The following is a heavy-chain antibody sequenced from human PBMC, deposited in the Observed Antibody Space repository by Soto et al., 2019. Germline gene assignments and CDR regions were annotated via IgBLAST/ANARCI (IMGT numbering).Heavy chain of an antibody. D-gene: IGHD2-8*01. CDR2: ISGSGSGT. Sequence: EVQLSESGGGLVQPGGSLRLSCAASGFTISSYAMSWVRQAPGKGLEWVSGISGSGSGTYYADSVKGRFTISIDISKKTLYLQMNSLRAEDTAIYYCAKDPKSTIRFNWFDPWGQGTLVTVSS. CDR3: AKDPKSTIRFNWFDP. V-gene: IGHV3-23*01. CDR1: GFTISSYA. J-gene: IGHJ5*02.